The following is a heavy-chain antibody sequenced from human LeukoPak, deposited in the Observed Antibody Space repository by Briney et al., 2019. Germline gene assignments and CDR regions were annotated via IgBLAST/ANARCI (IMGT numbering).Heavy chain of an antibody. CDR1: GGSINSYY. D-gene: IGHD5-12*01. Sequence: SETLSLTCTVSGGSINSYYWSWIRQLPGKGLEWIGYVAYSGGTNYNPSLKSRVTISLDTSKNQFSLKLSSVTIADTAVYYCARTVSGYYFNAWGPGTLVTVSS. CDR3: ARTVSGYYFNA. V-gene: IGHV4-59*01. CDR2: VAYSGGT. J-gene: IGHJ5*02.